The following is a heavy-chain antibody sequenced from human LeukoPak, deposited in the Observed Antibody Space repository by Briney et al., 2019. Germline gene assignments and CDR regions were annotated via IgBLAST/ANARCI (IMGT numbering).Heavy chain of an antibody. D-gene: IGHD3-10*01. V-gene: IGHV3-30*18. CDR2: ITYDGDTT. Sequence: GGSLRLSCAASGFTFSSGGMHWVRQAPGKGREWVVVITYDGDTTYFEDSVKGRFTISRDTSKSTLYLQMNSLGAEDTAVYYCVKEQGPGSYRTADYWGQGTLVTVSS. CDR1: GFTFSSGG. CDR3: VKEQGPGSYRTADY. J-gene: IGHJ4*02.